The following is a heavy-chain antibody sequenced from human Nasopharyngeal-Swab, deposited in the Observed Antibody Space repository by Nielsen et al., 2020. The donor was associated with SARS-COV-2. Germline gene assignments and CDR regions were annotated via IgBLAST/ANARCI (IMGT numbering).Heavy chain of an antibody. CDR2: INHSGST. D-gene: IGHD5-24*01. Sequence: GSLRLSCAVYGGSFRGYYWSWIRQPPGKGLEWIGEINHSGSTNYNPSLKSRVTISVDTSKNQFSLKLSSVTAADTAVYYCATVDLDYWGQGTLVTVSS. CDR1: GGSFRGYY. CDR3: ATVDLDY. J-gene: IGHJ4*02. V-gene: IGHV4-34*01.